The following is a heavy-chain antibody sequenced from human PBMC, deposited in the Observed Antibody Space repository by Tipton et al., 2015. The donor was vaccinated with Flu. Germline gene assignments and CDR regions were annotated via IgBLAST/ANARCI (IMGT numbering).Heavy chain of an antibody. V-gene: IGHV4-38-2*02. J-gene: IGHJ5*02. CDR2: IFHTGST. D-gene: IGHD4-11*01. CDR3: ARRVYSNYVSDPKSWFDP. Sequence: TLSLTCTVSGDSINSDDYWGWIRQPPGKGLEWIGNIFHTGSTYHNPSLKGRVALSVDRSKNQFSLKVISVTAADTAVYYCARRVYSNYVSDPKSWFDPWGQRILVTVSS. CDR1: GDSINSDDY.